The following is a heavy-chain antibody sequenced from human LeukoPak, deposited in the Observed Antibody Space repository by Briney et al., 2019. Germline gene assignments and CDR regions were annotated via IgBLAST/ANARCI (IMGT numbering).Heavy chain of an antibody. J-gene: IGHJ3*02. CDR2: INAGNGNT. CDR1: GYTFTSYA. V-gene: IGHV1-3*01. D-gene: IGHD3-22*01. Sequence: GASVNVSCKASGYTFTSYAMHWVRQAPGQRLEWMGWINAGNGNTKYSQKFQGRVTITRDTSSGTAYMELSSLRSEDTAVYYCARGYYYDSSGYYYDGAFDIWGQGTMVTVSS. CDR3: ARGYYYDSSGYYYDGAFDI.